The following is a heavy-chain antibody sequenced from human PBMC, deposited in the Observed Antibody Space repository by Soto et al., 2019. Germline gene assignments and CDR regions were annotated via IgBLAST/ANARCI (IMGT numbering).Heavy chain of an antibody. CDR3: ARDLAVWFGVKNVYYYYGMDV. CDR2: ISTYNGDT. Sequence: ASVKVSCKASGYTFTRSGISWVRQAPGQGLEWMGWISTYNGDTNYAQTFQGRVTMTTDTSTSTVHMEVRSLRDEDTAVYYCARDLAVWFGVKNVYYYYGMDVWGQGTTVTVSS. CDR1: GYTFTRSG. D-gene: IGHD3-10*01. J-gene: IGHJ6*02. V-gene: IGHV1-18*01.